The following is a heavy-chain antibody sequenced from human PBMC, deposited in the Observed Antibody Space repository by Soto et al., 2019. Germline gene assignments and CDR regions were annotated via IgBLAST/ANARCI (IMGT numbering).Heavy chain of an antibody. D-gene: IGHD2-15*01. V-gene: IGHV4-4*02. CDR1: GGSISSSNW. CDR2: IYHSGST. CDR3: ARVEQKGYCSGGSCY. Sequence: QVQLQESGPGLVKPSGTLSLTCAVSGGSISSSNWWSWVRQPPGEGLEWIGEIYHSGSTNYNPSLQSRVTISVDKSKNPFSLKLSSVTAADTAVYYCARVEQKGYCSGGSCYWGQGTLVTVSS. J-gene: IGHJ4*02.